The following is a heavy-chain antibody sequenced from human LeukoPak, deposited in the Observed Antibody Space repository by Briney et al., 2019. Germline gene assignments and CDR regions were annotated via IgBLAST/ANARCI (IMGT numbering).Heavy chain of an antibody. CDR3: AKTPGFREIAVAGALDY. D-gene: IGHD6-19*01. Sequence: GGSLRLSCAASGFTFSSYAMSWVRQAPGKGLEWVSAISGSGGSTYYADSVKGRFTISRDNSKNTLYLQMNSLRAEDTAVYYCAKTPGFREIAVAGALDYWGQGTLVTVSS. V-gene: IGHV3-23*01. J-gene: IGHJ4*02. CDR1: GFTFSSYA. CDR2: ISGSGGST.